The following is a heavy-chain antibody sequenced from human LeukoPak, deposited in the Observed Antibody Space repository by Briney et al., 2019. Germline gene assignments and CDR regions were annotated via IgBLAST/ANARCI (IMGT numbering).Heavy chain of an antibody. Sequence: NPSETLSLTCAVSGGSISSTTSYWGSIRQPPGRGLEWIGRIYYSGSTFYNPSLKSRVTISVDTSKNQLSLRLSSVTAADTAVYYCARHGSTDYFDYWGQGTLVTVSS. V-gene: IGHV4-39*01. CDR3: ARHGSTDYFDY. J-gene: IGHJ4*02. D-gene: IGHD2-2*03. CDR1: GGSISSTTSY. CDR2: IYYSGST.